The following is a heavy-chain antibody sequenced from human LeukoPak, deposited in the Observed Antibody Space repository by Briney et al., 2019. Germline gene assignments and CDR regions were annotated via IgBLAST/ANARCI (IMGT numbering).Heavy chain of an antibody. Sequence: GGSLRLSCAASGFTFSSYSMNWVRQAPGKGLEWVSSISSSSYIYYADSVKGRFTISRDNAKNSLYLQMNSLRAEDTAVYYCARDRAITYYDILTGEPDAFDIWGQGTMVTVSS. D-gene: IGHD3-9*01. J-gene: IGHJ3*02. CDR2: ISSSSYI. V-gene: IGHV3-21*01. CDR1: GFTFSSYS. CDR3: ARDRAITYYDILTGEPDAFDI.